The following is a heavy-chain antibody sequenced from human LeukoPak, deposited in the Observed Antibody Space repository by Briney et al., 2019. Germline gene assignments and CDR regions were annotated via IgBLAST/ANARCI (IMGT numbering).Heavy chain of an antibody. V-gene: IGHV1-18*01. CDR3: ATASEHIVVVTATPGAFDI. Sequence: GASVKVSCKASGYTFTSYGISWVRQAPGQGLEWMGWISAYNGNTNYAQKLQGRVTMTTDTSTSTAYMELRSLRSDDTAVYYCATASEHIVVVTATPGAFDIWGQGTMVTVSS. CDR1: GYTFTSYG. CDR2: ISAYNGNT. D-gene: IGHD2-21*02. J-gene: IGHJ3*02.